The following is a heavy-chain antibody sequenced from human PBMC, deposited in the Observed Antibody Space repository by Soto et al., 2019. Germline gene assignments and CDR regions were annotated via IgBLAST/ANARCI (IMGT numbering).Heavy chain of an antibody. CDR3: AKEQAHSQADTSSIFDC. CDR2: ISASGGST. D-gene: IGHD2-2*01. CDR1: GFTFSNYP. J-gene: IGHJ4*02. V-gene: IGHV3-23*01. Sequence: EVQLLESGGGFVGPGWSLRLSCAASGFTFSNYPMTWVRQAPGKGLEWVSSISASGGSTYYPDSVKGRFTISRDNSKNTLYLQMNSLRAEDTAVYYCAKEQAHSQADTSSIFDCWGQGTLVTVSS.